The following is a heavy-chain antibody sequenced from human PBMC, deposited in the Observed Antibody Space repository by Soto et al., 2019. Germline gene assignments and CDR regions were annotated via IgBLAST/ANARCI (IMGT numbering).Heavy chain of an antibody. D-gene: IGHD6-19*01. Sequence: QDRLVQSGVEVKKPGASVRVSCKASGYSFTNYGITWVRQAPGQGFEWMGWISAYNGNTNYAQKFPGRVTLPTDASTSTAYLELRSLRSDDTAVYYCARDRGVAPPVAGNTHYYYYMDVWGKGTTVTVSS. CDR1: GYSFTNYG. V-gene: IGHV1-18*01. J-gene: IGHJ6*03. CDR3: ARDRGVAPPVAGNTHYYYYMDV. CDR2: ISAYNGNT.